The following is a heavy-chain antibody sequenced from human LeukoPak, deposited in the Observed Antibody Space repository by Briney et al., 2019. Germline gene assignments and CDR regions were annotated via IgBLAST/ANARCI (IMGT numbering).Heavy chain of an antibody. V-gene: IGHV3-33*08. D-gene: IGHD3-10*01. CDR1: GFTFSDYE. Sequence: GGSLRLSCAASGFTFSDYEMNWVRQAPGKGLEWVAVIWYDGSNKYYADSVKGRFTISRDNSKNTLYLQMNSLRAEDTAVYYCARATGGVDYWGQGTLVTVSS. J-gene: IGHJ4*02. CDR2: IWYDGSNK. CDR3: ARATGGVDY.